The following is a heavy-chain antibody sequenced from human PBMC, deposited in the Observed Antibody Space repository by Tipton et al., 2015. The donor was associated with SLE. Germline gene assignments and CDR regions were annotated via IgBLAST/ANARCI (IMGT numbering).Heavy chain of an antibody. CDR2: IYTSGST. CDR1: GDSISSGSYY. V-gene: IGHV4-61*02. D-gene: IGHD2-8*01. Sequence: TLSLTCTVSGDSISSGSYYWSWIRQPAGKGLEWIGRIYTSGSTNYNPSLKSRVTISVDTSKNQFSLKLSSVTAADTAVYYCARGMLTWRGAIVGVDVWGQGTTVNVSS. CDR3: ARGMLTWRGAIVGVDV. J-gene: IGHJ6*02.